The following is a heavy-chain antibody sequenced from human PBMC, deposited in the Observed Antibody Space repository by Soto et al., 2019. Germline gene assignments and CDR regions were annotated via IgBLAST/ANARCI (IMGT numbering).Heavy chain of an antibody. J-gene: IGHJ4*02. CDR2: IYHSGST. D-gene: IGHD5-12*01. Sequence: SETLSLTCAVYGGSLSGYYWSWIRQSPGKDLEWIGYIYHSGSTYYNPSLKSRVTISVDRSKNQFSLKLSSVTAADTAVYYCAAGGGLPRYYWGQGTLVTVSS. CDR3: AAGGGLPRYY. CDR1: GGSLSGYY. V-gene: IGHV4-34*01.